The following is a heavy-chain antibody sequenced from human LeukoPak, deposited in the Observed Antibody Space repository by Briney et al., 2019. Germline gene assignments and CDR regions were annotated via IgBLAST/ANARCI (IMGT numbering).Heavy chain of an antibody. CDR2: ITGSGDDT. Sequence: GGSLRLSCAASGFTFSSYAMSWVRQAPGKGLEWVSDITGSGDDTDYADSVKGRFTVSRDNSKDTLYLEMDSLRTEDTAVYYCAKDWGSSGWYNYFDPWGQGTLVTVSS. J-gene: IGHJ5*02. D-gene: IGHD6-19*01. CDR3: AKDWGSSGWYNYFDP. V-gene: IGHV3-23*01. CDR1: GFTFSSYA.